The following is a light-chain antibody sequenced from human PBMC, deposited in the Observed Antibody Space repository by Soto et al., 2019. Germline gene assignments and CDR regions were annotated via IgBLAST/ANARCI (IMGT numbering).Light chain of an antibody. CDR3: QQRSNWAT. CDR2: DAS. CDR1: ESVSSS. Sequence: EIVLTQSPATLSLSPGERATLSCRVSESVSSSLAWYQQKPGQAPRLLIYDASYTATGIPARLKRSGSGTDFTLTISSLAPEDFAVYYCQQRSNWATFGQGTKVEIK. V-gene: IGKV3-11*01. J-gene: IGKJ1*01.